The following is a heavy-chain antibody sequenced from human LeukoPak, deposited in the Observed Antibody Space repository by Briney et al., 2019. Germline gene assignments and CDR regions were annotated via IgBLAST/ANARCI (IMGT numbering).Heavy chain of an antibody. D-gene: IGHD4-17*01. CDR1: GGTFSSYA. V-gene: IGHV1-69*06. CDR2: IIPIFGTA. CDR3: ASQTVTRSYYYYYYGMDV. Sequence: SVKVSCKASGGTFSSYAISRVRQAPGQGLEWMGGIIPIFGTANYAQKFQGRVTITADKSTSTAYMELSSLRSEDTAVYYCASQTVTRSYYYYYYGMDVWGKGTTVTVSS. J-gene: IGHJ6*04.